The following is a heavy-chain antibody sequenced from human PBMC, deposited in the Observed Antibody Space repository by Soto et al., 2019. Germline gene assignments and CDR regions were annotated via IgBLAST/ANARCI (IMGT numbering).Heavy chain of an antibody. J-gene: IGHJ6*02. CDR1: GYSFTSYW. V-gene: IGHV5-51*01. CDR2: IYPGDSDT. CDR3: ARQNRHSNYYYYGMDV. D-gene: IGHD4-4*01. Sequence: PGESLKIPCKGSGYSFTSYWISWVRQMPGKGLEWMRIIYPGDSDTRYSPSFQGQVTISADKSISTAYLQWSSLKASDTAMYYCARQNRHSNYYYYGMDVWGQGTTVTVSS.